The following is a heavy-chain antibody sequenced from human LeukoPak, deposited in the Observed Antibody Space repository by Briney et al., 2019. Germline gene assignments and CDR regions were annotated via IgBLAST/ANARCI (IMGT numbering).Heavy chain of an antibody. CDR2: IYYSGST. D-gene: IGHD5-24*01. Sequence: GSLRLSCAASGFTVSSNYMSWVRQPPGKGLVWIGSIYYSGSTYYNPSLKSRVTISVDTSKNQFSLKLSSVTAADTAVYYCARRRRWLQVSSDLGLYYFDYWGQGTLVTVSS. V-gene: IGHV4-39*01. CDR1: GFTVSSNY. CDR3: ARRRRWLQVSSDLGLYYFDY. J-gene: IGHJ4*02.